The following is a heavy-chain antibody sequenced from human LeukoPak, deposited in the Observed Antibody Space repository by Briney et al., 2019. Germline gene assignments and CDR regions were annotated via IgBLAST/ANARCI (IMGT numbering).Heavy chain of an antibody. CDR2: ISSSSSYI. V-gene: IGHV3-21*01. Sequence: PGGSLRLSCAASGFTFSSYSMNWVRQAPGKGLEWVSSISSSSSYIYYADSVKGRFTISRDNAKKSLYLQMNSLRAEDTAVHYCTRASLSSSWPIDYWGQGTLVTVSS. CDR3: TRASLSSSWPIDY. J-gene: IGHJ4*02. D-gene: IGHD6-13*01. CDR1: GFTFSSYS.